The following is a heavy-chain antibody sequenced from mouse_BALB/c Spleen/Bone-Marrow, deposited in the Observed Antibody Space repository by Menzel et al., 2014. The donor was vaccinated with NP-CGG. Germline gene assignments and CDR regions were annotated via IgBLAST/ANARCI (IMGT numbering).Heavy chain of an antibody. D-gene: IGHD2-2*01. CDR1: GFAFSGYD. Sequence: EVHLVESGGGLVKPGGSLKLSCAASGFAFSGYDMSWVRQTPEKRLEWVAHISSGGSNTYYPDTVKGRFTISRDNAKNTLYLQMNSLKSEDTAMYYCARQRGYAYAMDYWGQGTSVTVSS. CDR2: ISSGGSNT. J-gene: IGHJ4*01. CDR3: ARQRGYAYAMDY. V-gene: IGHV5-12-1*01.